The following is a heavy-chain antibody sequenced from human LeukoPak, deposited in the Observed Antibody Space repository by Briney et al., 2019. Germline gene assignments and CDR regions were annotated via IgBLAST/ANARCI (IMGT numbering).Heavy chain of an antibody. CDR3: ARGRKQHWGYYYYMDV. Sequence: ASVKVSCRASGYTFTSYDINWVRQATGQGLEWMGWMNPNSGNTGYAQKFQGRVTMTRNTSISTAYMELSSLRSEDTAVYYCARGRKQHWGYYYYMDVWGKGTTVTVSS. CDR1: GYTFTSYD. V-gene: IGHV1-8*01. J-gene: IGHJ6*03. D-gene: IGHD6-13*01. CDR2: MNPNSGNT.